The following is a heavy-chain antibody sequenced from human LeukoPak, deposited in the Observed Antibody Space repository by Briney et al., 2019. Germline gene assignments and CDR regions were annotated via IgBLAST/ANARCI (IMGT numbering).Heavy chain of an antibody. V-gene: IGHV1-2*02. CDR1: GYTFSDYY. CDR3: ARQDTGQLDY. Sequence: ASVKVSFKASGYTFSDYYMHWVRQAPGQGLEWMGWINPKSGDTNYSQKFQARVTMTRDTSITTTYIELSRLSSDDTAVYYCARQDTGQLDYWGQGTLVTVSS. CDR2: INPKSGDT. D-gene: IGHD2-8*02. J-gene: IGHJ4*02.